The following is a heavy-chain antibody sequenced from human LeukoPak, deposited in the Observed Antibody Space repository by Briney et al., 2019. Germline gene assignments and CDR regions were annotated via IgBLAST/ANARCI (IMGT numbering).Heavy chain of an antibody. Sequence: PGGSLRLSCAASGFTFSSDWMHWVRHAPGKGLVWVSRINGDGSGTSYADSVKGRFTISRDNTKNTLFLQMNSLRAEDTALYYCTRGVDYARKWGQGTLVTVSS. CDR2: INGDGSGT. D-gene: IGHD4-17*01. V-gene: IGHV3-74*01. CDR3: TRGVDYARK. J-gene: IGHJ4*02. CDR1: GFTFSSDW.